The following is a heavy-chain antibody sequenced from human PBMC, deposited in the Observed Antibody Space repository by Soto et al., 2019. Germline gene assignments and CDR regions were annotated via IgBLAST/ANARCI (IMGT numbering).Heavy chain of an antibody. CDR3: ATLRGDGYNDY. D-gene: IGHD3-10*01. CDR1: GGTFSSYT. J-gene: IGHJ4*02. Sequence: QVQLVQSGAEVKKPGSSVKVSCKASGGTFSSYTISWVRQAPGQGLEWMGRIIPILGITNYAQKFQGRVTITADKSPTTAYMELSSLSSEDTAVYYCATLRGDGYNDYWGQGTLVTVSS. V-gene: IGHV1-69*02. CDR2: IIPILGIT.